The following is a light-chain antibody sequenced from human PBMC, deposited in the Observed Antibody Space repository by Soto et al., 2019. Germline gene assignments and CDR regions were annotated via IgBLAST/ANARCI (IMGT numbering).Light chain of an antibody. J-gene: IGKJ1*01. CDR2: AAS. CDR1: QGIGNY. Sequence: DIQMTQSPSSLSASLGDRVTITCRASQGIGNYLAWYQLQPGKVPKLLIYAASTLQSGVPSRFSGSGSGTDFTLTISSLQTEDVAAYFCQKYDSAPRTCGQGTKVEI. V-gene: IGKV1-27*01. CDR3: QKYDSAPRT.